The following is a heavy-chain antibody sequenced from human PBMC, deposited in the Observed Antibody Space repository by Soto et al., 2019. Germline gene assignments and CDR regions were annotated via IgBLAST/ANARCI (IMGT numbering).Heavy chain of an antibody. CDR3: ASPYGSGSYFDY. Sequence: ASETLSLTCAVSGGSISSSSYYWGWIRQPPGKGLEWIGSIYYSGSTYYNPSLKSRVTISVDTSKNQFSLKLSSVTAADTAVYYCASPYGSGSYFDYWGQGTLVTVSA. CDR1: GGSISSSSYY. J-gene: IGHJ4*02. V-gene: IGHV4-39*01. CDR2: IYYSGST. D-gene: IGHD3-10*01.